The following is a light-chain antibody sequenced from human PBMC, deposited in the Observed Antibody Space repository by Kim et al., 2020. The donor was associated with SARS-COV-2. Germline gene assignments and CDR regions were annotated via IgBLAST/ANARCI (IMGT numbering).Light chain of an antibody. CDR2: KDS. J-gene: IGLJ2*01. CDR1: KLGDKY. Sequence: SYELTQPPSVSVSPGQTASITCSGGKLGDKYACWYQQKPGQSPVLVIYKDSKRPSGIPERFSGSNSGNTATLTISGTQAMDEADYYCQAWDSSTHVVFGGGTKLTVL. V-gene: IGLV3-1*01. CDR3: QAWDSSTHVV.